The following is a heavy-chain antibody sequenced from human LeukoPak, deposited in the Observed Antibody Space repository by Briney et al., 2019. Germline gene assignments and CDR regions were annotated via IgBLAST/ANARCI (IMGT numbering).Heavy chain of an antibody. CDR2: IKSKTDGGTT. Sequence: GGSLRLSCAASGFTFSNAWMSWVRQAPGKGLEWVGRIKSKTDGGTTDYAAPVKGRFTISRDDSKNTLYLQMNSLKTEDTAVYYCTPRITMVRGVENAFDYWGQGTLVTVSS. J-gene: IGHJ4*02. CDR1: GFTFSNAW. CDR3: TPRITMVRGVENAFDY. V-gene: IGHV3-15*01. D-gene: IGHD3-10*01.